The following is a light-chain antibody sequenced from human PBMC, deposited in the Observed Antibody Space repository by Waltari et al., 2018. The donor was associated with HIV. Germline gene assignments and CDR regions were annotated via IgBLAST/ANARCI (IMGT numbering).Light chain of an antibody. Sequence: SALTQPASVSASPGQSITISCTGPSSDVRASTLVSWYQQPPGKAPKFIIYEVNKRPAEVSIRFSGSKSGNTASLTISGLQAEDEADYYCCSYAGRSTLEVFGGGTKVTVL. CDR1: SSDVRASTL. CDR3: CSYAGRSTLEV. V-gene: IGLV2-23*02. J-gene: IGLJ2*01. CDR2: EVN.